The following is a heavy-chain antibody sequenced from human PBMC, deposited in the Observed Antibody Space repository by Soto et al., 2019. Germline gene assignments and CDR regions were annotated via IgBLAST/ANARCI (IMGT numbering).Heavy chain of an antibody. Sequence: SETVSLTCAVYGGCFSGYYWSWIRQPPGKGLEWIGEINHSGSTNYNPSLKSRVTISVDTSKNQFSLKVSSVTGADTAVYYCARVFSDSSSFFDPWGQGTLVTVSS. CDR2: INHSGST. V-gene: IGHV4-34*01. J-gene: IGHJ5*02. D-gene: IGHD6-13*01. CDR1: GGCFSGYY. CDR3: ARVFSDSSSFFDP.